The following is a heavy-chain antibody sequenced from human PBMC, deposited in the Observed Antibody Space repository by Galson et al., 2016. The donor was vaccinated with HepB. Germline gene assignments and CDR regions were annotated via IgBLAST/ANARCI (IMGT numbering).Heavy chain of an antibody. CDR3: ARECYDKSLIIACYGMDV. V-gene: IGHV1-3*04. CDR1: GYIFTHYA. CDR2: MNTGNGDT. J-gene: IGHJ6*02. D-gene: IGHD3-9*01. Sequence: SVKVSCKASGYIFTHYAMHWVRQAPGQRLEWMGWMNTGNGDTKYSQKFQGRVTITRDTSANTAYMELSSLRFEDTAVYYCARECYDKSLIIACYGMDVWGQGTTVTVSS.